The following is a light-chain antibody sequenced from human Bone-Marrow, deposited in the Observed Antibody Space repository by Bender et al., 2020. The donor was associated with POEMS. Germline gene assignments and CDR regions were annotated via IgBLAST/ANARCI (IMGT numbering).Light chain of an antibody. V-gene: IGLV3-1*01. J-gene: IGLJ3*02. Sequence: SYEVTQPPSVSVSPGQTATLTCSGDDLGNKFTCWYQQKPGQSPVLLIYQDTVRPSGIPERFSGSNSGNTATLTISGAQATDEADYYCQAWDSHTAGTAGVFGGGTKLTVL. CDR3: QAWDSHTAGTAGV. CDR1: DLGNKF. CDR2: QDT.